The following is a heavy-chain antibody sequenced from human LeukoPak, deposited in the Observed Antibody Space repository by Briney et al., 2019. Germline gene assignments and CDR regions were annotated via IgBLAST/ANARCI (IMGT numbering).Heavy chain of an antibody. CDR3: ARTYGSYFRSFDY. Sequence: SQTLSLTCTISGGSISSGGYYWSWIRQHPGKGLEWIGYIYYSGSTYYNPSLKSRVTISVDTSTNQFSLELSSVTAADTAVYYCARTYGSYFRSFDYWGQGTLVTVSS. J-gene: IGHJ4*02. V-gene: IGHV4-31*03. CDR1: GGSISSGGYY. CDR2: IYYSGST. D-gene: IGHD1-26*01.